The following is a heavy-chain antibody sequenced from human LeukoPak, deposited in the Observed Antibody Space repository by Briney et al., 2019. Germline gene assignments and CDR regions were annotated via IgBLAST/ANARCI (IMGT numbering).Heavy chain of an antibody. CDR3: AREDGYCSGGNCYSYFDS. CDR1: GLTFSSHW. CDR2: ITNDGSST. J-gene: IGHJ4*02. Sequence: GGSLRLSCAASGLTFSSHWMHWVRQAPGKGLVWVSRITNDGSSTTYADSVKGRFTISRDNAKNMLYLQVNSLRAEDTAVYYCAREDGYCSGGNCYSYFDSWGQGALVTVSS. V-gene: IGHV3-74*01. D-gene: IGHD2-15*01.